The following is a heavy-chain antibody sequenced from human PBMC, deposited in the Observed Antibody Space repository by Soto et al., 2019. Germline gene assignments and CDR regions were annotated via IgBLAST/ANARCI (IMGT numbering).Heavy chain of an antibody. CDR1: GGSCSGYY. J-gene: IGHJ2*01. CDR2: INYSGST. CDR3: ARFNWYFDL. V-gene: IGHV4-34*01. Sequence: PSETLSLTCAVEGGSCSGYYWSWIRQPPGKGLEWIGYINYSGSTNYNPSLKSRVTISVDTSKNQFSLKLSSVTAADTAVYYCARFNWYFDLWGRGTLVTVSS.